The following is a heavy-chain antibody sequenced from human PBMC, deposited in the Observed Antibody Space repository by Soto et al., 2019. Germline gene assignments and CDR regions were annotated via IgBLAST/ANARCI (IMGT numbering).Heavy chain of an antibody. D-gene: IGHD3-22*01. V-gene: IGHV3-30-3*01. CDR3: ASAARRSSGYYYYYYGMDV. J-gene: IGHJ6*02. Sequence: GGSLRLSCAASGFTFSSYAMHWVRQAPGKGLEWVAVISYDGSNKYYADSVKGRFTISRDNSKNTLYLQMNSLRAEDTAVYYCASAARRSSGYYYYYYGMDVWGQGTTVTVSS. CDR1: GFTFSSYA. CDR2: ISYDGSNK.